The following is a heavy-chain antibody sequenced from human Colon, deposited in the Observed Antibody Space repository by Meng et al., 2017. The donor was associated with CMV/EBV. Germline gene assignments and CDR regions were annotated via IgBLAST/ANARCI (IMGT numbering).Heavy chain of an antibody. D-gene: IGHD3-3*01. J-gene: IGHJ4*02. CDR1: GFKFSTYG. Sequence: GESLKISCAASGFKFSTYGMHWVRQAPGKGLEWVAFISYDESNEYYADSVKGRFTISRDNSKNTLYLQMNSLRAEDTAVYYCAPITIFGVSDGDDWGQGTLVTVSS. CDR3: APITIFGVSDGDD. CDR2: ISYDESNE. V-gene: IGHV3-30*02.